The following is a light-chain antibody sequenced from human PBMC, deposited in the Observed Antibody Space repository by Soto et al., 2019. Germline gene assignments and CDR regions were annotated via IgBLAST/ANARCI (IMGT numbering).Light chain of an antibody. Sequence: AIQMTQSPSSLSASVGDRVTITCRASQDIRKDLAWYQQKPGKAPQILIYGASTLQTGVASRFSGSGSATDFTLTISSLQPEDSAAYYCLQDHNYPFTFGQGTKVDIK. CDR1: QDIRKD. CDR2: GAS. J-gene: IGKJ2*01. V-gene: IGKV1-6*01. CDR3: LQDHNYPFT.